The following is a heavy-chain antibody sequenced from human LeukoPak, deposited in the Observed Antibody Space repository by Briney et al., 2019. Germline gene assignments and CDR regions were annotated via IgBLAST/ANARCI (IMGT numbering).Heavy chain of an antibody. J-gene: IGHJ4*02. CDR3: ASLLSGYRDY. CDR1: GFTFSSYW. V-gene: IGHV3-48*04. CDR2: ISSSSSTI. Sequence: GGSLRLSCAASGFTFSSYWMNWVRQAPGKGLEWVSYISSSSSTIYYADSVKGRFTISRDNAKNSLYLQMNSLRAEDTAVYYCASLLSGYRDYWGQGTLVTVSS. D-gene: IGHD3-22*01.